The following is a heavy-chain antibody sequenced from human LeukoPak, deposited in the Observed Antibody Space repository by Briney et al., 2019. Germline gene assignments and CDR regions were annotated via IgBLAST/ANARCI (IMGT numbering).Heavy chain of an antibody. CDR2: IYYSGST. J-gene: IGHJ6*02. Sequence: SETLSLTCTVSGGSISSSSYYWGWIRQPPGKGLEWIGSIYYSGSTYYNPSLKSRVTISVDKSKNQFSLKLSSVTAADTAVYYCARDAYCSSTSCYYYYGMDVWGQGTTVTVSS. CDR3: ARDAYCSSTSCYYYYGMDV. D-gene: IGHD2-2*01. V-gene: IGHV4-39*07. CDR1: GGSISSSSYY.